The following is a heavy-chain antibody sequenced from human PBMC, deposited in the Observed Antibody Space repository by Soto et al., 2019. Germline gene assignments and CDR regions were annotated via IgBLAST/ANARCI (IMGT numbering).Heavy chain of an antibody. D-gene: IGHD3-22*01. V-gene: IGHV4-39*01. CDR2: IYYSGST. CDR3: ATYDDSSGSIVRYGMDV. CDR1: GGSISSSSYY. Sequence: SETLSLTCTVSGGSISSSSYYWGWIRQPPGKGLEWIGSIYYSGSTYYNPSLKSRVTISVDTSKNQFSLKLSSVTAADTAVYYCATYDDSSGSIVRYGMDVWGQGTTVTVSS. J-gene: IGHJ6*02.